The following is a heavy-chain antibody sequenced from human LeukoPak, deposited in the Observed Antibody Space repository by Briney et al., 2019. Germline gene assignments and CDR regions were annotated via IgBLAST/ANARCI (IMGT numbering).Heavy chain of an antibody. CDR3: ARAGGDGYNLGLDY. V-gene: IGHV4-59*01. CDR1: GGSISSYY. J-gene: IGHJ4*02. D-gene: IGHD5-24*01. Sequence: SATLSLTCTVSGGSISSYYWSWIRQPPGKGLEWIGYIYYSGSTNYNPSLKSRVTISVDTSKNQFSLKLSSVTAADTAVYCCARAGGDGYNLGLDYWGQGTLVTVSS. CDR2: IYYSGST.